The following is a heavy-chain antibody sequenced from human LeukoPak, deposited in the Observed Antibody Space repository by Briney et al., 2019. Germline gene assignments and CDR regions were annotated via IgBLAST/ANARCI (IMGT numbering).Heavy chain of an antibody. J-gene: IGHJ4*02. V-gene: IGHV3-30-3*01. CDR1: GFTFSSYA. D-gene: IGHD5-18*01. Sequence: GGSLRLSCAASGFTFSSYAMHWVRQAPGKGLEWVAVISYDGSNKYYADSVKGRFTISRDNSKNTLYLQMNSLRAEDTAVYYCVRVGEGFSYGSWFDYWGQGTLVTVSS. CDR3: VRVGEGFSYGSWFDY. CDR2: ISYDGSNK.